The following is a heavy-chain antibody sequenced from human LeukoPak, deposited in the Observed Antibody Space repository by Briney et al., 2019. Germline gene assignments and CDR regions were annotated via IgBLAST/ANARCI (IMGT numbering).Heavy chain of an antibody. J-gene: IGHJ4*02. V-gene: IGHV3-48*03. D-gene: IGHD6-25*01. Sequence: QAGGSLRLSCAASGFSFSSQEMNWVRQAPGKGRDGVSYISRTGTDTYYSHSVKVRFTISRDNTRNSVFLQMESLRAEDTALYYCARDVITATDTAFWGQGTLVPVSS. CDR2: ISRTGTDT. CDR3: ARDVITATDTAF. CDR1: GFSFSSQE.